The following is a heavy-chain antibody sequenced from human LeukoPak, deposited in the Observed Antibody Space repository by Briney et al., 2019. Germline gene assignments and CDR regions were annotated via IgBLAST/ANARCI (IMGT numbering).Heavy chain of an antibody. V-gene: IGHV3-15*01. D-gene: IGHD2-21*02. CDR2: IKSKTDGGTT. Sequence: PGGSLRLSCAASGFTFSNAWMSWVRQAPGKGREWGGRIKSKTDGGTTDYAAPVKGRFTISRDDSKNTLYLQMNSLKTEDTAVYYCTTESAYCGGDCYSGYWGQGTLVTVSS. CDR3: TTESAYCGGDCYSGY. J-gene: IGHJ4*02. CDR1: GFTFSNAW.